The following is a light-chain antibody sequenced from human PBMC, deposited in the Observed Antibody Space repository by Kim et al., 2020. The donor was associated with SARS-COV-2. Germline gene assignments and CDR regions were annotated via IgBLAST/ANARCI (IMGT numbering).Light chain of an antibody. V-gene: IGKV3-11*01. CDR2: DAS. Sequence: EVVLTQSPATLSLSPGERATLSCRASHSVSNYLAWYQQKPGQAPRLLIYDASNRATGIPARFSGSGSGTDFTLTISSLEPEDFAVYYCQQRSNWPPYTFGQGTKLEI. J-gene: IGKJ2*01. CDR3: QQRSNWPPYT. CDR1: HSVSNY.